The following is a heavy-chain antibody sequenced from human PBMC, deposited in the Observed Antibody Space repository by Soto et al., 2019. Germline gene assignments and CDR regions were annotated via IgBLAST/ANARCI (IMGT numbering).Heavy chain of an antibody. D-gene: IGHD1-26*01. CDR2: INPNSGGT. CDR3: ARETGATRHYYYGMDV. J-gene: IGHJ6*02. CDR1: GYTFTGYY. Sequence: ASVMVSCKASGYTFTGYYMHWVRQAPGQGLEWMGWINPNSGGTNYAQKFQGRVTMTRDTSISTAYMELSRLRSDDTAVYYCARETGATRHYYYGMDVWGQGTTVTVSS. V-gene: IGHV1-2*02.